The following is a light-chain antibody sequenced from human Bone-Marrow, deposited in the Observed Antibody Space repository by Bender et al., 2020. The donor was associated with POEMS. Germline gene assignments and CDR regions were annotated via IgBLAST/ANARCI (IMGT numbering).Light chain of an antibody. Sequence: SSELTQPPSVSVSPGQTARITCSGDELTKKFVYWYQQKSGQVPVLVIYDDIKRPSGIPERFSGSSSGTTATLTLSGAQVDDEGDYYCYSTDNARRGVFGGGTKLTVL. J-gene: IGLJ3*02. V-gene: IGLV3-10*01. CDR1: ELTKKF. CDR3: YSTDNARRGV. CDR2: DDI.